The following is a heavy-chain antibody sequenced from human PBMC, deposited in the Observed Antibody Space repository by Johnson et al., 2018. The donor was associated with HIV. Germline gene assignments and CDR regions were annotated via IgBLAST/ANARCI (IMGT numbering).Heavy chain of an antibody. CDR2: ISSSGITI. CDR1: GFTFNSYG. J-gene: IGHJ3*02. D-gene: IGHD6-13*01. CDR3: ARAYSSSWYRDDAFDI. Sequence: VQLVESGGGVVQPGGSLRLSCAASGFTFNSYGMHWVRQAPGKGLEWVSYISSSGITIYYADSVTGRFTISRDNAKNSLYLQMNSLRAEDTSVYYCARAYSSSWYRDDAFDIWGQGTMVTVSS. V-gene: IGHV3-48*04.